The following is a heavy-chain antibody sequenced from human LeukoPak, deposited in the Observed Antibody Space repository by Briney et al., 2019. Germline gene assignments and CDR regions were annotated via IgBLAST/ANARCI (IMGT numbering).Heavy chain of an antibody. CDR2: IYYSGST. CDR1: GGSISSYY. CDR3: ARRDYYYYGMDV. J-gene: IGHJ6*02. Sequence: SETLSLTCTVSGGSISSYYWSWIRQPPGKGLEWIGYIYYSGSTNYNPSLKSRVTISVDTSKNQFSLKLSSVTAADTAVYYCARRDYYYYGMDVWGQGTTVTVSS. V-gene: IGHV4-59*08.